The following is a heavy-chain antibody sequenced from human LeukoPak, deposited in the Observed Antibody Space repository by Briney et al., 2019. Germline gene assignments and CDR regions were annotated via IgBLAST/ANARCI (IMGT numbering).Heavy chain of an antibody. CDR3: ARDRVTIFGVVIQAFDI. CDR2: IYTSGST. J-gene: IGHJ3*02. CDR1: GGSISSYY. V-gene: IGHV4-4*07. D-gene: IGHD3-3*01. Sequence: SVTLSLTCTVSGGSISSYYWSWIRQPAGKGLEWIGCIYTSGSTNYNPSLKSRVTMSVDTSKNQFSLKLSSVTAADTAVYYCARDRVTIFGVVIQAFDIWGQGTMVTVSS.